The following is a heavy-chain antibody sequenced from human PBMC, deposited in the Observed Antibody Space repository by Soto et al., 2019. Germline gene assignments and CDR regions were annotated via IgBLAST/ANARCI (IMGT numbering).Heavy chain of an antibody. CDR1: GYTFTSYG. Sequence: QVQLVQSGAEVKKPGASVKFSCKSSGYTFTSYGISCVRQAPGQGLEWMGWISAYNGNTNYAQKLQGRVTMTTDKSTSTAYMELRSLRSDDTSVYCCASDKRGRYHSYYTYYGMDVWGHGTTVTVSS. V-gene: IGHV1-18*01. J-gene: IGHJ6*02. CDR2: ISAYNGNT. D-gene: IGHD1-26*01. CDR3: ASDKRGRYHSYYTYYGMDV.